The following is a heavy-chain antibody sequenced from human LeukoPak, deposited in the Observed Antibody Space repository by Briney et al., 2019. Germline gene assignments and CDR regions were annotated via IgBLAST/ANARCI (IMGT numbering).Heavy chain of an antibody. V-gene: IGHV4-31*03. CDR1: GGCISSGGYY. CDR2: IYYSGST. CDR3: ASYSSTYSKAFDY. D-gene: IGHD3-22*01. J-gene: IGHJ4*02. Sequence: PSETLSLTCTVSGGCISSGGYYWSWIRQHPGKGLEWIGYIYYSGSTYYNPSLKSRVTISVDTSKNQFSLRLSSVTAADTAVYYCASYSSTYSKAFDYWGQGSLVTVSS.